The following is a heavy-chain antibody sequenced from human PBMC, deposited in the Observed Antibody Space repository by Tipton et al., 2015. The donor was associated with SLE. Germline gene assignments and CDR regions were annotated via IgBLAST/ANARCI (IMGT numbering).Heavy chain of an antibody. J-gene: IGHJ2*01. CDR1: GGSISSGSYY. CDR3: ARSPLVPAVAYWYFDL. CDR2: IYTSGST. Sequence: TLSLTCTVSGGSISSGSYYWSWIRQPAGKGLEWIGRIYTSGSTNYNPSLKSRVTISVDTSKNQFYVKVSSVTAADTAVYYCARSPLVPAVAYWYFDLWGRGTLVTVSS. V-gene: IGHV4-61*02. D-gene: IGHD2-2*01.